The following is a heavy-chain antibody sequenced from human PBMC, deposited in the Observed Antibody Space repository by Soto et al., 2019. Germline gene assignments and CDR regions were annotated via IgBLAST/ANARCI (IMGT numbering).Heavy chain of an antibody. CDR3: AKGPLTGDIDY. D-gene: IGHD7-27*01. J-gene: IGHJ4*02. Sequence: GGSLRLSCAASGFTFSSYGMHWVRQAPGKGLEWVAVISYDGSNKYYADSVKGRFTISRDNSKNTLYLQMNSLRAEDTAVYYCAKGPLTGDIDYWGQGTLVTVSS. CDR2: ISYDGSNK. V-gene: IGHV3-30*18. CDR1: GFTFSSYG.